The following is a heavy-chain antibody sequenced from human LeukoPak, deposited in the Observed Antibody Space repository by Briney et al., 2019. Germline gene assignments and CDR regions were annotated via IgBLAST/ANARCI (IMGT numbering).Heavy chain of an antibody. J-gene: IGHJ4*02. CDR2: ISSSSSYI. Sequence: GGSLRLSCAASGFTFSSYSMNWVRQAPGKGLEWVSCISSSSSYIYYADSVRGRFTISRDNAKNSLYLQMNSLRVEDTAVYYCARAHNWKYGTFDYWGQGTLVTVSS. D-gene: IGHD1-7*01. CDR1: GFTFSSYS. V-gene: IGHV3-21*01. CDR3: ARAHNWKYGTFDY.